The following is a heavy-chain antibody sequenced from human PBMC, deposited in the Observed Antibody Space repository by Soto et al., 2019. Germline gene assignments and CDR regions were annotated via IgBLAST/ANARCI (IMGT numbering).Heavy chain of an antibody. CDR2: ISRSSTGI. CDR1: GFTFSLYS. J-gene: IGHJ6*02. D-gene: IGHD3-10*01. CDR3: ARAVTWGLDV. Sequence: EVQLVESGGGLVQPGGSLRLSCAASGFTFSLYSMSWVRQAPGKGLEWVSYISRSSTGIHYADSVKGRFTISRVDATNSMRLQMNSLRYGDTAVYYCARAVTWGLDVWGQGTTVSISS. V-gene: IGHV3-48*02.